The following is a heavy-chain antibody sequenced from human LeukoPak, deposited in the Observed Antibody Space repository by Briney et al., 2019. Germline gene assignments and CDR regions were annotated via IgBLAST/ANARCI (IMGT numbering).Heavy chain of an antibody. Sequence: GGSLRLSCAASGFTFSSYSVNWVRQAPGKGLEWVSSISSSSSYIYYADSVKGRFTISRDNAKNSLYLQMNSLRAEDTAVYYCARDEGLSAFDIWGQGTMVTVSS. CDR1: GFTFSSYS. CDR2: ISSSSSYI. CDR3: ARDEGLSAFDI. J-gene: IGHJ3*02. V-gene: IGHV3-21*01.